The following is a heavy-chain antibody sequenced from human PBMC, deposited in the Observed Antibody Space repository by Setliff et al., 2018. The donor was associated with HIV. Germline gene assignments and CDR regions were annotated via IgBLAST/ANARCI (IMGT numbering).Heavy chain of an antibody. CDR1: GGSNSSYY. Sequence: LSLTCTVSGGSNSSYYWTWIRQPPGEGLEWIGYVYYSGSTIYNPSLNSRVTISVDTSKNQFSLKLSSVTAVDTAVYYCARWVDDNSEGSYYHYMDVWGNGASVTVSS. D-gene: IGHD6-25*01. V-gene: IGHV4-59*01. CDR3: ARWVDDNSEGSYYHYMDV. J-gene: IGHJ6*03. CDR2: VYYSGST.